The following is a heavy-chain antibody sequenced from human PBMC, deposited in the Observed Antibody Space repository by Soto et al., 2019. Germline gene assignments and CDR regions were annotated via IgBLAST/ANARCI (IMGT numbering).Heavy chain of an antibody. D-gene: IGHD3-10*01. CDR3: AHSGDLRSPFDY. Sequence: QITLKESGPTLVKPTQTLTLTCTFSGFSLTTSGVGVGWIRQPPGKALEWLALIYWDDDKRYSPSLKSRLTITKDTSKNQVILTMTNMDPVDTATYYCAHSGDLRSPFDYWGQGTLVTVSS. J-gene: IGHJ4*02. CDR2: IYWDDDK. CDR1: GFSLTTSGVG. V-gene: IGHV2-5*02.